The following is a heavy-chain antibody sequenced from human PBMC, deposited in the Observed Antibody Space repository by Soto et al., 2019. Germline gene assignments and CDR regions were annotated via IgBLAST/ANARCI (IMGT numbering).Heavy chain of an antibody. CDR1: GYIFSSYA. J-gene: IGHJ5*02. V-gene: IGHV1-3*01. CDR2: INAGNGNT. CDR3: ARDHWLDP. Sequence: GASVKVSCKASGYIFSSYAMYWVRQAPGQRLEWMGWINAGNGNTKYSQKFQGRVTITRDTSASTAYMELSSLKSEDTAVYYCARDHWLDPWGQGTVVTVSS.